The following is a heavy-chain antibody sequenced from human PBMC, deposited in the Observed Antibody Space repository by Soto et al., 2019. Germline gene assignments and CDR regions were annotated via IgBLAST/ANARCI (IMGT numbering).Heavy chain of an antibody. CDR3: AINPIVVVDDGFDF. D-gene: IGHD2-21*01. J-gene: IGHJ3*01. CDR1: GYTFTNYW. V-gene: IGHV5-10-1*01. Sequence: GESLKISCKGSGYTFTNYWINWVRQMPGKGLEWMGRIDPRDSYTDYSPSFQGHVIISADKSVSAGYLQWSSLKASDTAMYYCAINPIVVVDDGFDFWGQGTMVTVSS. CDR2: IDPRDSYT.